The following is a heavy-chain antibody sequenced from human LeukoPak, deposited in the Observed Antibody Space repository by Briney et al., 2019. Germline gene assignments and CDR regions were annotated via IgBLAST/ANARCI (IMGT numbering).Heavy chain of an antibody. Sequence: GGSLRLSCAVSGITLSNYAMSWVRQAPGKGLDWVAGISGSGGGTNYAAPVKGRSTTSRDNPKNTLCLQMNNLSADDTAVYFCAKRGVVIRVILVGFHKEAYYFDSWGQGALVTVSS. D-gene: IGHD3-22*01. V-gene: IGHV3-23*01. CDR2: ISGSGGGT. J-gene: IGHJ4*02. CDR3: AKRGVVIRVILVGFHKEAYYFDS. CDR1: GITLSNYA.